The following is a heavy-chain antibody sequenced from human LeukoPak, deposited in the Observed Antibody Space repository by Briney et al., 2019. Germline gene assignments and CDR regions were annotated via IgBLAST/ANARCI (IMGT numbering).Heavy chain of an antibody. CDR2: IYSGGST. D-gene: IGHD2-15*01. V-gene: IGHV3-53*01. J-gene: IGHJ6*02. CDR3: ARELGHCSGASCYFKYYGMDV. CDR1: GFTVSSNY. Sequence: GGSRRFSCAVPGFTVSSNYMSWVRQAPGKGLEWVSVIYSGGSTYYADSVKGRFTISRDNSKNTLYLQMNSLRAEDTAVYYCARELGHCSGASCYFKYYGMDVWGQGTTVTVFS.